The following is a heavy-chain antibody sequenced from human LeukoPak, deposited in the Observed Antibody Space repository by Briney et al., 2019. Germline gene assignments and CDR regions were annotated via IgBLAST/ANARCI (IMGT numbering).Heavy chain of an antibody. D-gene: IGHD1-1*01. J-gene: IGHJ4*02. CDR2: INNDGTAT. CDR3: AREILEPGKTHEY. V-gene: IGHV3-74*01. Sequence: PGGSLRLSCAASGFTLSSYSMNWVRQVPGKGLVWVSRINNDGTATFFADSVKGRFTISRDNAKNTLYLQMDSLRAEDTAMYYCAREILEPGKTHEYWGQGTLVTVSS. CDR1: GFTLSSYS.